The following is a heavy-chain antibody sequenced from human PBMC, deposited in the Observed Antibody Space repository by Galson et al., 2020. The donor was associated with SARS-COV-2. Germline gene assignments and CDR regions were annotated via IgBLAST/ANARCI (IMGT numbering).Heavy chain of an antibody. CDR3: ARDFQYSIDY. V-gene: IGHV6-1*01. Sequence: SETLSLTCAIAGDSVPSDSAAWIWIRQSPPRGLEWPGRTYYRSKWHNDYVQSVESRITIKPDTSRNQFSLHLDSVTPEDTAIYYCARDFQYSIDYWSHGALVTVSP. CDR2: TYYRSKWHN. D-gene: IGHD6-13*01. CDR1: GDSVPSDSAA. J-gene: IGHJ4*01.